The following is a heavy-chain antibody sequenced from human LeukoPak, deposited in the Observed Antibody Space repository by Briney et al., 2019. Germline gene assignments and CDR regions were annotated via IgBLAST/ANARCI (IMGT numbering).Heavy chain of an antibody. D-gene: IGHD4-17*01. J-gene: IGHJ4*02. CDR3: AKAQYGDYKIFDY. V-gene: IGHV3-9*01. Sequence: GRSLRLSCAASGFTFDDYAMHWVRQAPGKGLEWVSGISWNSGSIGYADSVKGRFTISRDNAKNSLYLQMNSLRAEDTALYYCAKAQYGDYKIFDYWGQGTLVTVSS. CDR1: GFTFDDYA. CDR2: ISWNSGSI.